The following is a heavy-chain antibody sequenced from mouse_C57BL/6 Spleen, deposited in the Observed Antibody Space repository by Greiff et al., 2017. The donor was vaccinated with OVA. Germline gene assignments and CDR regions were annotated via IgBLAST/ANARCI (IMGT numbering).Heavy chain of an antibody. CDR2: INPSNGGT. J-gene: IGHJ3*01. V-gene: IGHV1-53*01. D-gene: IGHD2-4*01. CDR1: GYTFTSYW. CDR3: AKIYYDYDMSFAY. Sequence: VQLQQPGTELVKPGASVKLSCKASGYTFTSYWMHWVKQRPGQGLEWIGKINPSNGGTNYNEKFKSKATLTVDKSSSTAYMQLSSLTSEDSAVYYCAKIYYDYDMSFAYWGQGTLVTVSA.